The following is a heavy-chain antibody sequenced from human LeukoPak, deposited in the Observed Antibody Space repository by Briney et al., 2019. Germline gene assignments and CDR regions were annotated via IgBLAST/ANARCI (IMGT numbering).Heavy chain of an antibody. Sequence: SGGSLRLSCAASGFNFSSYWMNWVRQAPGKGLVWVSRIHSDGSSTTYADSVKGRFTISRDNARNTLYLQMNSLRAEDTAVYYCTRDRIGGGSYPLDYWGQGTLVTVSS. CDR1: GFNFSSYW. D-gene: IGHD1-26*01. V-gene: IGHV3-74*01. CDR3: TRDRIGGGSYPLDY. J-gene: IGHJ4*02. CDR2: IHSDGSST.